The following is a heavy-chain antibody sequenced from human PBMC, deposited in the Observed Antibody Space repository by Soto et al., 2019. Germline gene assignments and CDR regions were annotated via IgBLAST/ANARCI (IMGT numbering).Heavy chain of an antibody. D-gene: IGHD5-18*01. Sequence: QVQLQESGPGLVKPSETLSLTCTVSGDSIGNYYWSWIRQPPGKGLDWIGCIYYSGSTNYNPSLKSRVTISVDTSKDQFSLKPSSVTAADTAVYYCARENRGYTYYYGMDVWDQGTTVTVSS. CDR3: ARENRGYTYYYGMDV. J-gene: IGHJ6*02. V-gene: IGHV4-59*01. CDR2: IYYSGST. CDR1: GDSIGNYY.